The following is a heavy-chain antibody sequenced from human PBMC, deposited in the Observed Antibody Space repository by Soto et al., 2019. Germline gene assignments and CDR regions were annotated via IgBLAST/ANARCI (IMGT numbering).Heavy chain of an antibody. CDR1: GYAYTSYG. CDR2: ISAHNGNT. V-gene: IGHV1-18*01. D-gene: IGHD6-13*01. Sequence: QVQLVQYGAEVKKPGASVKVSCKASGYAYTSYGISWVRQALGQGLEWMGWISAHNGNTNYAQKIQGRVTMTTDKSTSPAYLELRSLRSDDTAVYYCARDWAAPGPFDYWGQGTLVTVSS. CDR3: ARDWAAPGPFDY. J-gene: IGHJ4*02.